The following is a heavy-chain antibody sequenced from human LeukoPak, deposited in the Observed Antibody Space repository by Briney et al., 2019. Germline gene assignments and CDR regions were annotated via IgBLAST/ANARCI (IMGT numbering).Heavy chain of an antibody. CDR3: ARTSSSGLVGGYYFDY. V-gene: IGHV4-39*07. J-gene: IGHJ4*02. Sequence: SETLSLNCTVSGGSISSSSYYWGWIRQPPGKPLAWIGSIYYSGSTYYNPSLKSRVTIPVDTSKNQFSLKLSSVTAADTAVYYCARTSSSGLVGGYYFDYWGQGTLVTVSS. D-gene: IGHD6-19*01. CDR2: IYYSGST. CDR1: GGSISSSSYY.